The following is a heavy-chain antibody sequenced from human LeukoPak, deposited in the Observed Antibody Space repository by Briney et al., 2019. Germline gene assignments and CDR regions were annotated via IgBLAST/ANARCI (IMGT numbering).Heavy chain of an antibody. CDR1: GFTLSGHW. V-gene: IGHV3-74*01. J-gene: IGHJ5*02. Sequence: PGGSLRLSCVASGFTLSGHWMHWVRQAPGKGLVWVSRINSDESTTVYADSVKGRFTISRDNAKNTLYLQMNSLTAQDTAVYYCARSDWFDPWRQGTLVTGSS. CDR3: ARSDWFDP. CDR2: INSDESTT.